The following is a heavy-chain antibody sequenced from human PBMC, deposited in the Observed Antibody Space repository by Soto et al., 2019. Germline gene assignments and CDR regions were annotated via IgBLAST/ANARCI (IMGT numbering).Heavy chain of an antibody. D-gene: IGHD6-19*01. Sequence: QEQLAESGGGLVKPGGSLRLSCAASGFSFNVYYMTWIRQAPVSGLEWVASISILGDSTYYADSVKGRFTISRDNVKNSLDLQMDTLRAEDTAVYYCARDRAGTRTFPHNTFNLWGQGTTVTVAS. CDR2: ISILGDST. J-gene: IGHJ3*01. CDR1: GFSFNVYY. CDR3: ARDRAGTRTFPHNTFNL. V-gene: IGHV3-11*01.